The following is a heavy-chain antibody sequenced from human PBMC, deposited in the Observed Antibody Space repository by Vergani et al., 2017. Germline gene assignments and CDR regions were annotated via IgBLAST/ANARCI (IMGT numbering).Heavy chain of an antibody. V-gene: IGHV1-2*02. Sequence: QVQLVQSGAAVKKPGASVNVPCKASGYTFTGYYMHWVRQAPGQGHEWLGWINPNSGGTNYAQKFQGRVTMTRDTSISTAYMELSRLRSDDTAVYYCARGYGGNSDFDYWGQGTLVTVSS. CDR3: ARGYGGNSDFDY. CDR2: INPNSGGT. J-gene: IGHJ4*02. D-gene: IGHD4-23*01. CDR1: GYTFTGYY.